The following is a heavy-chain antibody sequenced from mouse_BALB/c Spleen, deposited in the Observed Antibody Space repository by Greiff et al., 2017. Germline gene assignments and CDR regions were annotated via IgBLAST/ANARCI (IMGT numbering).Heavy chain of an antibody. Sequence: EVKLVESGGGLVKPGGSLKLSCAASGFTFSSYAMSWVRQTPEKRLEWVATISSGGSYTYYPDSVKGRFTISRDNAKNTLYLQMSSLRSEDTAMYYCARHEVNWASAWFAYWGQGTLVTVSA. CDR3: ARHEVNWASAWFAY. CDR1: GFTFSSYA. D-gene: IGHD4-1*01. V-gene: IGHV5-9-3*01. J-gene: IGHJ3*01. CDR2: ISSGGSYT.